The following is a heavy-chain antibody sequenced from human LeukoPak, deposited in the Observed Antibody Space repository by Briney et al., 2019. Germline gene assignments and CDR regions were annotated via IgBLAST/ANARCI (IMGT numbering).Heavy chain of an antibody. J-gene: IGHJ6*03. V-gene: IGHV4-61*02. Sequence: SETLSLTCTVSGGSISSGSYYWSWIRQPAGKGLEWIVRIYTSGSTNYNPSLKSRFTISVDTSKNQFSLKLTSVTAADTAVYYCARARVPMDVWGKGTTVTVSS. CDR3: ARARVPMDV. CDR2: IYTSGST. CDR1: GGSISSGSYY. D-gene: IGHD3-10*01.